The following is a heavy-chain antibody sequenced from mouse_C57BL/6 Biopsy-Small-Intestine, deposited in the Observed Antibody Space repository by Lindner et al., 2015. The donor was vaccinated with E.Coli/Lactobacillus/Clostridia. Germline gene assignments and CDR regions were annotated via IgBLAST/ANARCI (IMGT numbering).Heavy chain of an antibody. D-gene: IGHD2-4*01. V-gene: IGHV5-17*01. J-gene: IGHJ2*01. Sequence: VQLQESGGGLVKPGGSLKLSCAASGFTFSDYGMHWVRQAPEKGLEWVAYISSGSSTIYYADTVKGRFTISRDNAKNTLFLQMTSLRSEDTAMYYCARQGLRGDFDYWGQGTTLTVPS. CDR1: GFTFSDYG. CDR2: ISSGSSTI. CDR3: ARQGLRGDFDY.